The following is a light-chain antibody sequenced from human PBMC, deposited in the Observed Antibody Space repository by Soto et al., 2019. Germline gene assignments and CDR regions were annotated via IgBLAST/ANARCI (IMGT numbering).Light chain of an antibody. CDR1: QGISSW. CDR3: QPANSFPIT. J-gene: IGKJ5*01. V-gene: IGKV1-12*01. CDR2: SAS. Sequence: DIQMTQSPSSVSASVGDRVTITCRASQGISSWLAWYQKKPGKAPKLLIYSASSLQSGVPSRFSGSGSGTDFTLTISSLQPEDFATYYCQPANSFPITFGQGTRLEIK.